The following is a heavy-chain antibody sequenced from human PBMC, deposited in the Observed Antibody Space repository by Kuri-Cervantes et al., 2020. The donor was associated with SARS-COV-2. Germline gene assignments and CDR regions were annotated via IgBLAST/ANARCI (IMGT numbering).Heavy chain of an antibody. Sequence: SQTLSLTCAVYGGSFSGYYWSWIRQPPGKGLEWIGEINHSGSTNYNPSLKSRVTISVDTSKNQFSLKLSSVTAADTAVYCCARAHNYGGNSKGDYWGQGTLVTVSS. CDR3: ARAHNYGGNSKGDY. CDR2: INHSGST. D-gene: IGHD4-23*01. V-gene: IGHV4-34*01. CDR1: GGSFSGYY. J-gene: IGHJ4*02.